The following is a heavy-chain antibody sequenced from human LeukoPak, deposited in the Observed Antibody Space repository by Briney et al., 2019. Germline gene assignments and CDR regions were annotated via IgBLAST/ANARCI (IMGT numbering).Heavy chain of an antibody. J-gene: IGHJ4*02. CDR1: GFTFSSYG. Sequence: PGRSLRLSCAASGFTFSSYGMHWVRQAPGKGLEWVALISYDGSNKYYADSVKGRFTISRDNSKNTLYLQMNGLRADDTAVYYCVKGVIMITFGGVTLGDYWGQGTLVTVSS. CDR3: VKGVIMITFGGVTLGDY. CDR2: ISYDGSNK. V-gene: IGHV3-30*18. D-gene: IGHD3-16*01.